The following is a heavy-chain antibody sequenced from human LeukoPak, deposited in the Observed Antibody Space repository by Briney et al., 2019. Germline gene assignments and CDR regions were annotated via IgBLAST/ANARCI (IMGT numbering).Heavy chain of an antibody. V-gene: IGHV3-23*01. Sequence: GGSLRLSCAASGFTFSVYDMYWIRQSPGMGLECVSVISRGGISYYADSVKGRFTISRDNSKNTLYLQMNSLRAEDTAVYYCSKKGQADDDGKPDWGQGTLVTVSP. CDR1: GFTFSVYD. D-gene: IGHD1-1*01. J-gene: IGHJ4*02. CDR2: ISRGGIS. CDR3: SKKGQADDDGKPD.